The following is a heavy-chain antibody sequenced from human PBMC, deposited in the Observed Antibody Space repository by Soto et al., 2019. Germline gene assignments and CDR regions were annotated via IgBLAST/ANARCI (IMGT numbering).Heavy chain of an antibody. J-gene: IGHJ5*02. D-gene: IGHD6-6*01. Sequence: ASVMVSCKASGYTFTSYDINWVRQATGQGLEWMGWMNPNSGNTGYAQKFQGRVTMTRNTSISTAYMELSSLRSEDTAVCYCARGLKYSSSSYWFDPWGQGTLVTVSS. CDR1: GYTFTSYD. CDR2: MNPNSGNT. CDR3: ARGLKYSSSSYWFDP. V-gene: IGHV1-8*01.